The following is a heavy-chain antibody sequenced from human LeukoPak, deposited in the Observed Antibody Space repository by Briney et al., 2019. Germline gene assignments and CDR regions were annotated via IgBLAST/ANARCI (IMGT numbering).Heavy chain of an antibody. Sequence: GGSLRLSCAASGFTFSSYGMHWVRQAPGKGLEWVAVIWYDGSNKYYADSVKGRFTISRDNSKNTLYLQMNSLRAEDTAVYYCARIRYDDPEGYYYYGVDVWGQGTTVTVSS. J-gene: IGHJ6*02. V-gene: IGHV3-33*01. CDR2: IWYDGSNK. D-gene: IGHD3-16*01. CDR3: ARIRYDDPEGYYYYGVDV. CDR1: GFTFSSYG.